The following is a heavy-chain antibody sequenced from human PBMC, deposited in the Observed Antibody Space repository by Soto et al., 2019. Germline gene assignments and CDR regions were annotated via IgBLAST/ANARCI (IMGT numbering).Heavy chain of an antibody. CDR2: ISGSGGST. D-gene: IGHD2-8*01. Sequence: PGGSLELCCAASGFTFRSYAMSLVRQAPGKGPEWVSAISGSGGSTYYADSVKGRFTISRDNSKNTLYLQMNSLRAEDTAVYYCAKREGGVPYCTNGVCYYTPPGAFDIWGQGTMVTVSS. J-gene: IGHJ3*02. CDR3: AKREGGVPYCTNGVCYYTPPGAFDI. V-gene: IGHV3-23*01. CDR1: GFTFRSYA.